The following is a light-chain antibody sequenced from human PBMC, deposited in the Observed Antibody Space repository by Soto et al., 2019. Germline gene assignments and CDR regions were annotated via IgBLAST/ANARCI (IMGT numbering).Light chain of an antibody. J-gene: IGKJ3*01. CDR2: ASS. CDR3: QQANSFPIT. V-gene: IGKV1-12*01. CDR1: QDILSW. Sequence: DIQMTQSPSSVSASVGDRVTITCRASQDILSWLAWYQQKPGEAPRLLIYASSNLQSGVPSRFIVSGSATDFALTISSLQPEDFATYYCQQANSFPITFGPGTRLDIK.